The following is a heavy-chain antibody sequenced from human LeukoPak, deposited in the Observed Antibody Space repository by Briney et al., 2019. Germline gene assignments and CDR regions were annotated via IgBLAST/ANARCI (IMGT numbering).Heavy chain of an antibody. CDR2: TYYNSKWYT. Sequence: SQTLSLTCAISGDSVSTASNAWYWIRQSPSRGLEWLGRTYYNSKWYTDYAVSVSGRTTINPDTSRNQLSLQLSFVTPEDTAVYYCARDEDGYNTFDYWGQGTLVTVSS. V-gene: IGHV6-1*01. CDR1: GDSVSTASNA. CDR3: ARDEDGYNTFDY. D-gene: IGHD5-24*01. J-gene: IGHJ4*02.